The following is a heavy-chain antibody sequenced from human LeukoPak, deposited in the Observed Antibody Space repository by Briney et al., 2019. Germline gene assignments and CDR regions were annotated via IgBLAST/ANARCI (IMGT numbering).Heavy chain of an antibody. Sequence: GGSLRLSCAASGFTFSSYSMNWVRQAPGKGLEWVSYISGSSSTIYYADSVKGRFTISRDNAKNTPYLQMSSLRAEDTAVYCARDFLHLGGWGQGTMVTVSS. CDR2: ISGSSSTI. J-gene: IGHJ3*01. V-gene: IGHV3-48*04. CDR3: ARDFLHLGG. D-gene: IGHD3-16*01. CDR1: GFTFSSYS.